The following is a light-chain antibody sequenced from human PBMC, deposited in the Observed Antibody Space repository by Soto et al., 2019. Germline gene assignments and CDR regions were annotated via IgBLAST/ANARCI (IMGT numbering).Light chain of an antibody. Sequence: DIQMTQSPSSVSASVGDRGTITCRASQCISNWLAWYQQKPGKAPNLRIFDASSLQSGVTSRFSGSRSGTDFTPTISDLQTEHFSTYYCQQANSFPPTFRQGTKLEIK. V-gene: IGKV1-12*01. CDR3: QQANSFPPT. CDR2: DAS. J-gene: IGKJ2*01. CDR1: QCISNW.